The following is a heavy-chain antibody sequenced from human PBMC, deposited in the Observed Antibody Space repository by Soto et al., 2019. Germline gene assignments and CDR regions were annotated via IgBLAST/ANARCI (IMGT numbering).Heavy chain of an antibody. CDR1: GGTFSSYP. D-gene: IGHD1-1*01. CDR3: ARPRTTATTKGYDY. CDR2: IIPIFGTT. V-gene: IGHV1-69*01. Sequence: QVQLVQSGAEVKKPGSSVRVSCKASGGTFSSYPIGWVRQAPGQGLEWMGVIIPIFGTTNYAQRFQARVTMRADESTSTAYMELSTLRYEDTAVYFCARPRTTATTKGYDYWGQGTLVTVSS. J-gene: IGHJ4*02.